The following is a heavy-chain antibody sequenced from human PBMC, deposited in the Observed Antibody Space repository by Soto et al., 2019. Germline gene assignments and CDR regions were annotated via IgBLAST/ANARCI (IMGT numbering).Heavy chain of an antibody. CDR1: GSTFSSYA. CDR3: AILLKAAAGTRWNGMDF. Sequence: QVQLVQSGAEVKKPGSSVKVSCKASGSTFSSYAISWVRQAPGQGLEWMGGIIPIFGTANYAQKFQGRVTITADESTSTAYVELSSLRSEDTAVYYCAILLKAAAGTRWNGMDFWGPGTTVTVSS. J-gene: IGHJ6*02. CDR2: IIPIFGTA. V-gene: IGHV1-69*01. D-gene: IGHD6-13*01.